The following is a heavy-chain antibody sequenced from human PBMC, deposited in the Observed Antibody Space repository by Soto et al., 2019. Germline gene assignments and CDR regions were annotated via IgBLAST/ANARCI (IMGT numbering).Heavy chain of an antibody. D-gene: IGHD2-15*01. CDR1: GFTFSSYW. V-gene: IGHV3-74*01. CDR2: INSDGSST. J-gene: IGHJ6*02. Sequence: EVQLVESGGGLVQPGGSLRLSCAASGFTFSSYWMHWVRQAPGKGLVWVSRINSDGSSTSYADSVKGRFTISRDNAKNTLYLQMNSLRAEDTAVYYCARQDIVSYYYGMDVWGQGTTVTVSS. CDR3: ARQDIVSYYYGMDV.